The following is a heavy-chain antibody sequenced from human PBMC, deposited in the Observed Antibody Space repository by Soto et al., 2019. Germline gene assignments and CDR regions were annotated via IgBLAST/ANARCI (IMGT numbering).Heavy chain of an antibody. D-gene: IGHD6-13*01. Sequence: SETLSLTCTVSNGSISNFYWNWIRQSAGKGLEWIGRIHGSGSATYNPSLRSRVTMSVDTSRNQFSLKVNSVTGADTAVYYCARSSHKESWFDPWGQGTLVTVSS. V-gene: IGHV4-4*07. CDR1: NGSISNFY. J-gene: IGHJ5*02. CDR2: IHGSGSA. CDR3: ARSSHKESWFDP.